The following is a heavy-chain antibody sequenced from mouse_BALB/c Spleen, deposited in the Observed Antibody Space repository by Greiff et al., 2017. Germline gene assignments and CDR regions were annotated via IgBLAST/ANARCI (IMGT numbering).Heavy chain of an antibody. CDR2: IWGDGST. V-gene: IGHV2-6-7*01. D-gene: IGHD3-2*01. CDR3: ARDRDSSGYVAWFAY. J-gene: IGHJ3*01. CDR1: GFSLTGYG. Sequence: QVQLKESGPGLVAPSQSLSITCTVSGFSLTGYGVNWVRQPPGKGLEWLGMIWGDGSTDYNSALKSRLSISKDNSKSQVFLKMNSLQTDDTARYYCARDRDSSGYVAWFAYWGQGTLVTVSA.